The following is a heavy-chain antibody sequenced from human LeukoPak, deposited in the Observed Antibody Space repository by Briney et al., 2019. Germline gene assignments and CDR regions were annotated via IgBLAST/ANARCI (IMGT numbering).Heavy chain of an antibody. CDR2: INPNSGGT. V-gene: IGHV1-2*02. CDR1: GYTFTGYY. D-gene: IGHD4-17*01. Sequence: ASVKVSCKASGYTFTGYYMHWVRQAPGQGLEWMGWINPNSGGTNYAQRFQGRVTMTRDTSISTAYMELSRLRSDDTAVYYCARGASGVYTVTTSWFDPWGQGTLVNVSS. J-gene: IGHJ5*02. CDR3: ARGASGVYTVTTSWFDP.